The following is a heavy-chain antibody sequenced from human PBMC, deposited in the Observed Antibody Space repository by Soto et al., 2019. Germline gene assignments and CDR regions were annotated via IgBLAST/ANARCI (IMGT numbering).Heavy chain of an antibody. J-gene: IGHJ4*02. Sequence: EVQLVESGGGLVQPGGSLRLSCAASGFIFSNYWMSWVRQAPGKGLEWVANIKQDGSEKYYVDSVKGRFAISRDNAKNLLYLQMNSLRAEDTAVYYCARDKAYGDSEDYWGQGTLVTVSS. V-gene: IGHV3-7*03. CDR3: ARDKAYGDSEDY. CDR1: GFIFSNYW. D-gene: IGHD4-17*01. CDR2: IKQDGSEK.